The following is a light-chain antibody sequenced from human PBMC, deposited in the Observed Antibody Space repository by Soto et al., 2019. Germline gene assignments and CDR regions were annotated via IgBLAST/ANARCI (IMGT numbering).Light chain of an antibody. CDR2: DSV. Sequence: QSVLTQPPSVSAAPGQKVTISCSGNSANIGSNYVSWYQQFPGTAPKLVIYDSVRRPSEIPDRFSGSKSGTSATLDITGLQTGDEADYYCGAWEDSLYVVLLGGGTKLAVL. V-gene: IGLV1-51*01. J-gene: IGLJ2*01. CDR1: SANIGSNY. CDR3: GAWEDSLYVVL.